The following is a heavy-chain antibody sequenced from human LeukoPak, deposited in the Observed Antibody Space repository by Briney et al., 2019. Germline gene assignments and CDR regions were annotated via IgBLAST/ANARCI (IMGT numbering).Heavy chain of an antibody. D-gene: IGHD5-18*01. J-gene: IGHJ4*02. V-gene: IGHV4-61*01. Sequence: PSETLSLTCTVSGGSISSGSYYWSWIRQPLGKGLEWIGYIYYSGSTNYNPSLKSRVTISVDTSKNQFSLKLSSVTAADTAVYYCASSPVQLWLRLPSYWGQGTLVTVSS. CDR2: IYYSGST. CDR1: GGSISSGSYY. CDR3: ASSPVQLWLRLPSY.